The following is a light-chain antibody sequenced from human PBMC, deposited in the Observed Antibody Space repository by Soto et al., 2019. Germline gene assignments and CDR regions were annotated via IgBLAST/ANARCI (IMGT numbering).Light chain of an antibody. J-gene: IGKJ4*01. Sequence: EVLMTQSPATLSVSPGERVTLSGRASQSININLAWYQQKPGQAPRVLIYGASSRASGIPDRFSGSGSGTDFTLTISRLEHDDFAFYYCQQYQNCPPLTFGGGTRVEIK. CDR1: QSININ. CDR2: GAS. CDR3: QQYQNCPPLT. V-gene: IGKV3D-15*01.